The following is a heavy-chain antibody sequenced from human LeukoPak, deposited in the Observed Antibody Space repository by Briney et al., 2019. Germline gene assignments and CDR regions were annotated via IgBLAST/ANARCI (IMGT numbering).Heavy chain of an antibody. J-gene: IGHJ6*02. D-gene: IGHD2-15*01. Sequence: SETLSLTCTVSGGSISSYYWSWIRQPPGKGLEWIGYIYYSGSTDYNPSLKSRVTISVDTSKNQFFLNLSSVTAADTAVYYCARHADCSGGSCNSHYYYGMDVWGQGTTVIVSS. CDR1: GGSISSYY. CDR3: ARHADCSGGSCNSHYYYGMDV. CDR2: IYYSGST. V-gene: IGHV4-59*08.